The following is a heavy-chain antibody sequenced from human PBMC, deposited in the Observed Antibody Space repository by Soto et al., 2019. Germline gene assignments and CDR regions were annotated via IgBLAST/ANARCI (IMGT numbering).Heavy chain of an antibody. V-gene: IGHV4-59*01. D-gene: IGHD3-10*01. J-gene: IGHJ4*02. Sequence: SETLSLTCTVSGGSISGYYWSWIRQPPGKGLEWIGYIYYSGSTNYNPSLKSRVTISVDTSKNQFSLKLSSVTAADTAVYYCATAMVRFGELLFDYWGQGTLVTVS. CDR3: ATAMVRFGELLFDY. CDR2: IYYSGST. CDR1: GGSISGYY.